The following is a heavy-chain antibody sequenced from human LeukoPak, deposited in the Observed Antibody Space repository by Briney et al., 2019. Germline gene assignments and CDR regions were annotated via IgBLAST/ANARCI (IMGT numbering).Heavy chain of an antibody. V-gene: IGHV3-66*01. D-gene: IGHD6-19*01. CDR1: GFTVSSNY. Sequence: GGSLRLSCAASGFTVSSNYMSWVRQAPGKGLEWVSVIYSGGSTYYADSVKGRFTISRDNSKNTLYLQMNSLRAEDTAVYYCARTLIAVAEAFDYWGQGTLVTVSS. J-gene: IGHJ4*02. CDR2: IYSGGST. CDR3: ARTLIAVAEAFDY.